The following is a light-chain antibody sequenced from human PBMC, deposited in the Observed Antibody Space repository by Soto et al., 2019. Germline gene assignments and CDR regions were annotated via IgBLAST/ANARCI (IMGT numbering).Light chain of an antibody. CDR2: AAS. Sequence: IQMTQSPSSLSASVGDRVTITCRASQSIVTYLNWYLQKPGKAPKLLIYAASNLQSGVPSRFSGSGSATDFTLTISSLQPEDSAAYYCLQDYNYPFTFGQGTKVDIK. CDR3: LQDYNYPFT. CDR1: QSIVTY. V-gene: IGKV1-6*01. J-gene: IGKJ2*01.